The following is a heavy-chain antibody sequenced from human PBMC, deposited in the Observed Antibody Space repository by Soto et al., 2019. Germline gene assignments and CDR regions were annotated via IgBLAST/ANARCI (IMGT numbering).Heavy chain of an antibody. V-gene: IGHV3-74*03. D-gene: IGHD5-12*01. CDR1: GFTFNTYW. Sequence: GGSLRLSCAASGFTFNTYWMHWVRQAPGKGLVWVSCINSDGSTTTYADSVKGRFTISRDNAKNTLYLQMNSLRAEDTAVYYCAREVATSVDVWGQGTTVTVSS. CDR2: INSDGSTT. J-gene: IGHJ6*02. CDR3: AREVATSVDV.